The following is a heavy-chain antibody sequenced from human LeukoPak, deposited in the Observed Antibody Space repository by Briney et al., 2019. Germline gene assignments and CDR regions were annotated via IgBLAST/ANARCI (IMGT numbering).Heavy chain of an antibody. D-gene: IGHD4-17*01. CDR1: GDSISSYY. J-gene: IGHJ4*02. CDR2: VYYSGST. CDR3: ARHDYGDYVYFDY. V-gene: IGHV4-59*01. Sequence: SETLSLTCTVSGDSISSYYWSWVRQPPGKGLEGIGYVYYSGSTNYNPSLKSRVAMSVDTSKDQFSLKLSSVTAADTAVYYCARHDYGDYVYFDYWGQGTLVTVSS.